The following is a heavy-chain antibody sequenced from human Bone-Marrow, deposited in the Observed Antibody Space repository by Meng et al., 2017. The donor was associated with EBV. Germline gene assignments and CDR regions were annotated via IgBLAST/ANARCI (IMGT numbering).Heavy chain of an antibody. V-gene: IGHV6-1*01. CDR2: TYYRSKWYN. D-gene: IGHD3-22*01. CDR1: GDSVSSNSAA. CDR3: AREVHYYDSSGPLDY. J-gene: IGHJ4*02. Sequence: LQHAGPGLVKPSQTLSLTCAISGDSVSSNSAAWNWIRQSPSRGLEWLRRTYYRSKWYNDYAVSVKSRITINPDTSKNQFSLQLNSVTPEDTAVYYCAREVHYYDSSGPLDYWGQGTLVTVSS.